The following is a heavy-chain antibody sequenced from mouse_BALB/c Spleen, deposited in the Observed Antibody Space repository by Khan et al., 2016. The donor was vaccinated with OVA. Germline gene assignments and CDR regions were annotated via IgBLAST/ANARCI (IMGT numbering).Heavy chain of an antibody. D-gene: IGHD2-3*01. CDR3: AQDDGGGSDAMDY. J-gene: IGHJ4*01. CDR2: IWAGGST. Sequence: QVQLKESGPGLVAPSQSLSITCTVSGFSLTTSAIHWVRQPPGKGLEWLGVIWAGGSTNYNSALMSRLIISKDNSESQVFLKMNSLQTVDTAMYYLAQDDGGGSDAMDYWGQGTSVTVSS. V-gene: IGHV2-9*02. CDR1: GFSLTTSA.